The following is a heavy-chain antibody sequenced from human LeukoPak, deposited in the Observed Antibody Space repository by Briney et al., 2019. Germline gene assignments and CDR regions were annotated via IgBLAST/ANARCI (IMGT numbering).Heavy chain of an antibody. CDR1: GYTFTSYY. CDR3: ARDKALRYFDWLQNGMDV. D-gene: IGHD3-9*01. CDR2: INPSGGST. Sequence: APVKVSCKASGYTFTSYYMHWVRQAPGQGLEWMGIINPSGGSTSYAQKFQGRVTMTRDTSISTAYMELSRPRSDDTAVYYCARDKALRYFDWLQNGMDVWGQGTTVTVSS. V-gene: IGHV1-46*01. J-gene: IGHJ6*02.